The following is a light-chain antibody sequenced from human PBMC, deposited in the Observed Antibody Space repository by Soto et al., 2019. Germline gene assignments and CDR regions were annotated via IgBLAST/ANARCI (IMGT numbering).Light chain of an antibody. V-gene: IGKV1-6*01. CDR1: QGIRSD. CDR2: GAS. Sequence: AIQMTPSPSSLSASVGDRVTITCRASQGIRSDLDWYQQKPGKVPKLLIYGASNLQRGVPSRFSGSGSGTNFTLTINSLQPEDFGTYYCLQDFNYPWSFGQGTRWIS. CDR3: LQDFNYPWS. J-gene: IGKJ1*01.